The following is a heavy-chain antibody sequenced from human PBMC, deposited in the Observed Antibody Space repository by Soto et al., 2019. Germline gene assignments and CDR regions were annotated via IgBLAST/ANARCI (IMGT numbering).Heavy chain of an antibody. CDR2: IYYSGST. Sequence: QVQLQESGPGLVKPSQTLSLTCTVSGGSISSGGYYWSWIRQHPGKGLEWIGYIYYSGSTYYNPSLKSRVTISVDTSKNQFSLKLSSVTAADTAVYYCARETIIAAAGSNWFDPWGQGTLVTVSS. CDR3: ARETIIAAAGSNWFDP. V-gene: IGHV4-31*03. J-gene: IGHJ5*02. CDR1: GGSISSGGYY. D-gene: IGHD6-13*01.